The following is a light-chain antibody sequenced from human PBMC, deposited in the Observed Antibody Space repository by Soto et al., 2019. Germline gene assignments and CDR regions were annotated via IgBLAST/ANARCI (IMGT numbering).Light chain of an antibody. CDR3: CSYAGSSKV. CDR2: EVS. V-gene: IGLV2-23*02. J-gene: IGLJ3*02. Sequence: QSVLTQPASVSGSPGQSITISCTGTSSDVGSYNLVSWYQQHPGKAPKLMIYEVSKRPSGVSHRFSGSKSGNTASLTISGLQAEDEADYYCCSYAGSSKVFGGGTKVTVL. CDR1: SSDVGSYNL.